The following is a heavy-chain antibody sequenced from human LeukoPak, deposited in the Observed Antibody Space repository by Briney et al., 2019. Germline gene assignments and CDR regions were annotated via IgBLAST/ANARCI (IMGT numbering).Heavy chain of an antibody. CDR1: GGTFSSYA. D-gene: IGHD1-14*01. CDR3: ARGEPHHQTVTSYYYYGMDV. J-gene: IGHJ6*02. V-gene: IGHV1-69*04. CDR2: IIPILGIA. Sequence: SVKVSCKASGGTFSSYAISWVRQAPGQGLEWMGRIIPILGIANYAQKFQGRVTITADKSTSTAYMELSSLRSEDTAVYYCARGEPHHQTVTSYYYYGMDVWGQGTTVTVSS.